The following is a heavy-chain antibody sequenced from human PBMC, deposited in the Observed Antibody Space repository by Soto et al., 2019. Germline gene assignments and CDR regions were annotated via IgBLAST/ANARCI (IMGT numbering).Heavy chain of an antibody. V-gene: IGHV4-31*03. CDR1: GGSISSGGYY. CDR3: ARAPTIHYYYGMDV. D-gene: IGHD3-9*01. CDR2: IYYSGST. J-gene: IGHJ6*02. Sequence: SETLSLTCTVSGGSISSGGYYWSWIRQHPGKGLEWIGYIYYSGSTYYNPSLKSRVTISVDTSKNQFSPKLSSVTAADTAVYYCARAPTIHYYYGMDVWGQGTTVTVSS.